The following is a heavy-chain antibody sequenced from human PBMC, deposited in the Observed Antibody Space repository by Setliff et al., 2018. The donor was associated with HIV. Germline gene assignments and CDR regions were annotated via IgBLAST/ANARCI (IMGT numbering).Heavy chain of an antibody. D-gene: IGHD6-13*01. CDR1: GGSFSGYY. Sequence: SETLSLTCAVYGGSFSGYYWSWIRQPPGKGLEWIGEINHRGSTDYMPSLKGRVTISVDTSKNQFSLKLNSVTAADTAVYYCARQGGFSGSSYPCNYIDVWGKGTTVTVSS. CDR2: INHRGST. CDR3: ARQGGFSGSSYPCNYIDV. J-gene: IGHJ6*03. V-gene: IGHV4-34*01.